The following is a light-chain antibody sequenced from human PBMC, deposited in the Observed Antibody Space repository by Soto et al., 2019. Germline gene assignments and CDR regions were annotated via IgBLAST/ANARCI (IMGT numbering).Light chain of an antibody. CDR2: KAS. V-gene: IGKV1-5*03. Sequence: DIQMTQSPSTLSASVGDRVTINCRASQSISSWLAWYQQKPGKAPKLLIYKASSLESGVPSRFSGSGFGTEFTLTISSLQPDDFATYYCQQYNSYSWTFGQGTKVDIK. CDR1: QSISSW. CDR3: QQYNSYSWT. J-gene: IGKJ1*01.